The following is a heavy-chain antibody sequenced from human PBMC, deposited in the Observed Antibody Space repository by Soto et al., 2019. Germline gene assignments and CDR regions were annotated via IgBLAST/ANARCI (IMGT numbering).Heavy chain of an antibody. CDR3: ARDLSLCSGGSCSYPNWFDP. Sequence: ASVKVSCKASGYTFTGYYMHWVRQAPGQGLEWMGWINPNSGGTNYAQKFQGRVTMTRDTSISTAYMELSRLRSDDTAVYYCARDLSLCSGGSCSYPNWFDPWGQGTRVTVSS. D-gene: IGHD2-15*01. J-gene: IGHJ5*02. V-gene: IGHV1-2*02. CDR1: GYTFTGYY. CDR2: INPNSGGT.